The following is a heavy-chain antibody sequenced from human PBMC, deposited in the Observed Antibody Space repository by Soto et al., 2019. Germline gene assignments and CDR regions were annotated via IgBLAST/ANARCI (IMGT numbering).Heavy chain of an antibody. CDR2: ISTYNGDT. V-gene: IGHV1-18*01. J-gene: IGHJ4*02. Sequence: QVQLVQSGAEVKKPGASLKVSCTASGYTFTSYAITWVRQAPGQGLEWMGWISTYNGDTKYAQNLQGRVTITTDTFTRTAYMELRSLKSDDTAVYYCARGALLRTIAEHWGQGTLVAVSS. CDR1: GYTFTSYA. CDR3: ARGALLRTIAEH. D-gene: IGHD2-21*01.